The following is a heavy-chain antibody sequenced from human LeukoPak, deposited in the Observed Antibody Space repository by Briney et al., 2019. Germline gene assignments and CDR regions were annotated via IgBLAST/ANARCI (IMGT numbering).Heavy chain of an antibody. Sequence: ASVKVSCKASGYTFTSYGISWVRQAPGQGLEWMGIINPSGGSTSYAQKFQGRVTMTRDTSTSTVYMELSSLRSEDTAVYYCARAVLEGYFDYWGQGTLVTVSS. D-gene: IGHD1-1*01. CDR1: GYTFTSYG. CDR2: INPSGGST. V-gene: IGHV1-46*01. CDR3: ARAVLEGYFDY. J-gene: IGHJ4*02.